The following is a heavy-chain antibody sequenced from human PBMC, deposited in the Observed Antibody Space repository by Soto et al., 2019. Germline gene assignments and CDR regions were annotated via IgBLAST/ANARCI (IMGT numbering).Heavy chain of an antibody. CDR3: ARDTGYSSSQFPEFFVI. J-gene: IGHJ3*02. CDR1: GFTFSSYS. D-gene: IGHD6-13*01. V-gene: IGHV3-21*01. Sequence: EVQLVESGGGLVKPGGSLRLSCAASGFTFSSYSMIWVRQAPGKGLEWVSCISTSSNYIFYGDSVKGRFTISRDNAKKSVYLQLNSVRDEDSAVYECARDTGYSSSQFPEFFVIWGQGTMVTVSS. CDR2: ISTSSNYI.